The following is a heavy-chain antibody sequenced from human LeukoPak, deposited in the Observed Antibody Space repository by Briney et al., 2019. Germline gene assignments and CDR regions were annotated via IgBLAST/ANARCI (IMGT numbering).Heavy chain of an antibody. CDR1: GGSISSGRYY. V-gene: IGHV4-61*02. CDR3: ARALNYDFWSGYLYYCDY. CDR2: IYTSGST. J-gene: IGHJ4*02. D-gene: IGHD3-3*01. Sequence: SETLSLTCTVSGGSISSGRYYWSWIRQPAGKGLEWIGRIYTSGSTNYNPSLKSRVTISVDTSKNQFSLKLSSVTAADTAVYYCARALNYDFWSGYLYYCDYWGQGTLVTVSS.